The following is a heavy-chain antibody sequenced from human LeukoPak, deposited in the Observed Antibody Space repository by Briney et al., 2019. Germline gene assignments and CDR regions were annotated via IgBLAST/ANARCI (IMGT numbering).Heavy chain of an antibody. D-gene: IGHD2-21*01. CDR1: GFTFSSYA. J-gene: IGHJ4*02. CDR3: AKDRIVSYYFDY. Sequence: GGSLRLPCAASGFTFSSYAMSWVRQAPGKGLEWVSAISGSGGSTYYADSVKGRFTISRDNSKNTLYLQMNSLRAEDTAVYYCAKDRIVSYYFDYWGQGTLVTVSS. CDR2: ISGSGGST. V-gene: IGHV3-23*01.